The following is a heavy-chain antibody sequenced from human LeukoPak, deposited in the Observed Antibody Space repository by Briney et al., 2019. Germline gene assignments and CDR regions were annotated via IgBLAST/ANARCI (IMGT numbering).Heavy chain of an antibody. CDR3: AKGGYCSSTICYTIGGPIDY. V-gene: IGHV3-74*01. D-gene: IGHD2-2*01. CDR2: IKGDGSST. Sequence: GGSLRLSCAASGFTFSSYWMHWVRQAPGKGLVWVSRIKGDGSSTNYADSVKGRFTISRDNSKNTLYLQMNSLRAEDTALYYCAKGGYCSSTICYTIGGPIDYWGQGTLVTVSS. J-gene: IGHJ4*02. CDR1: GFTFSSYW.